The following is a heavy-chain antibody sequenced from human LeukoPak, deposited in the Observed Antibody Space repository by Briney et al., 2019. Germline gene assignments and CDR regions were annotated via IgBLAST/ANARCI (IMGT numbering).Heavy chain of an antibody. CDR3: AREVEMATGSWAEGYYFDY. CDR2: IYYSGST. J-gene: IGHJ4*02. V-gene: IGHV4-59*01. Sequence: SETLSLTCTVSGGSISSYYWGWIRQPPGKGLEWIGYIYYSGSTNYNPSLKSRVTISVDTSKNQFSLKLSSVTAADTAVYYCAREVEMATGSWAEGYYFDYWGQGTLVTVSS. CDR1: GGSISSYY. D-gene: IGHD5-24*01.